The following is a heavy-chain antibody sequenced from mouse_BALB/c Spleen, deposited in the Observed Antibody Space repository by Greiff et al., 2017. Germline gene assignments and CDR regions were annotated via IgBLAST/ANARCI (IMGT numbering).Heavy chain of an antibody. J-gene: IGHJ4*01. CDR3: ARLMITTYYAMDY. CDR2: ISSGGST. Sequence: DVKLQESGGGLVKPGGSLKLSCAASGFTFSSYAMSWVRQTPEKRLEWVASISSGGSTYYPDSVKGRFTISRDNARNILYLQMSSLRSEDTAMYYCARLMITTYYAMDYWGQGTSVTVSS. D-gene: IGHD2-4*01. V-gene: IGHV5-6-5*01. CDR1: GFTFSSYA.